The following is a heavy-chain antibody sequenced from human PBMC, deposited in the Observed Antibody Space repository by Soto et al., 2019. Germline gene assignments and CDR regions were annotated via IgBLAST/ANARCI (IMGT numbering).Heavy chain of an antibody. J-gene: IGHJ3*02. Sequence: SETLSLTCTVSGGSISSYYWSWIRQPPGKGLEWIGYIYYSGSTNYNPSLKSRVTISVDTSKNQFSLKLSSVTAADTAVYYCARYNWGALGAFDIWGQGTMVTVSS. CDR2: IYYSGST. V-gene: IGHV4-59*01. D-gene: IGHD1-1*01. CDR3: ARYNWGALGAFDI. CDR1: GGSISSYY.